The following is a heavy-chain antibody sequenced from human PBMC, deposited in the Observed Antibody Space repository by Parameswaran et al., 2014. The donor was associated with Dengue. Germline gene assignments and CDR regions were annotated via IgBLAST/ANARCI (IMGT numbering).Heavy chain of an antibody. CDR3: AKEGRRGGSYLAYYYYGMDV. D-gene: IGHD1-26*01. Sequence: VRQMPGKGLEWVSAISGSGGSTYYADSVKGRFTISRDNSKNTLYLQMNSLRAEDTAVYYCAKEGRRGGSYLAYYYYGMDVWGQGTTVTVSS. J-gene: IGHJ6*02. CDR2: ISGSGGST. V-gene: IGHV3-23*01.